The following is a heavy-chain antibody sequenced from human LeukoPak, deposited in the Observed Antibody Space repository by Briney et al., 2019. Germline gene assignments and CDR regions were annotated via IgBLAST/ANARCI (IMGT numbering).Heavy chain of an antibody. Sequence: PEGSLRLSCAASGFTFSSYSMNWVRQAPGKGLEWVSSISSSSSYIYYADSVKGRFTISSDNAKNSLYLQMNSLRAEDTAVYYCARYYDSSAIYGMDVWGQGTTVTVSS. J-gene: IGHJ6*02. CDR3: ARYYDSSAIYGMDV. D-gene: IGHD3-22*01. V-gene: IGHV3-21*01. CDR2: ISSSSSYI. CDR1: GFTFSSYS.